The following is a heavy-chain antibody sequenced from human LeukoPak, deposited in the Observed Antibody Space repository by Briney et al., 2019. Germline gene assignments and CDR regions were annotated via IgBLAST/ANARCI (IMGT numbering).Heavy chain of an antibody. CDR2: IYYSGST. CDR1: GGSISSYY. Sequence: SETLSLTCTVSGGSISSYYWSWIRQPPGKGLEWIGYIYYSGSTNYNPSLKSRVTISVDTSENQFFLKLSSVTAADTAVYYCARVVGSYCFDYWGQGTLVTVSS. V-gene: IGHV4-59*01. J-gene: IGHJ4*02. CDR3: ARVVGSYCFDY. D-gene: IGHD1-26*01.